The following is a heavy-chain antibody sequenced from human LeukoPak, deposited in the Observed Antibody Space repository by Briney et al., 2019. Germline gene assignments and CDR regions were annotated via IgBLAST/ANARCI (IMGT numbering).Heavy chain of an antibody. J-gene: IGHJ4*02. CDR1: GFTFSSYA. Sequence: GGSLRLSCAASGFTFSSYAMSWVRQAPGKGLEWVSTITGNGGTAFYADSVKGRFTISRDNSKNTLYLQMNSLRAEDTAVYYCAKDYSGTYFRGADHWGQGTLVTVSS. V-gene: IGHV3-23*01. D-gene: IGHD1-26*01. CDR2: ITGNGGTA. CDR3: AKDYSGTYFRGADH.